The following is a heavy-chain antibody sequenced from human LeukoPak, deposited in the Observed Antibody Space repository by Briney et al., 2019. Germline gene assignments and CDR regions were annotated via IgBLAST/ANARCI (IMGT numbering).Heavy chain of an antibody. J-gene: IGHJ5*01. CDR2: IKTDGSES. CDR3: ARTGKFDS. V-gene: IGHV3-7*05. CDR1: GFTFSNYW. Sequence: GGSLRLSCAASGFTFSNYWMNWVRQAPGKGLEWVANIKTDGSESYYVDSVKGRFTISRDNAKNSVYLQMNSLRAEDTAIYYCARTGKFDSWGQGTLVTVSA.